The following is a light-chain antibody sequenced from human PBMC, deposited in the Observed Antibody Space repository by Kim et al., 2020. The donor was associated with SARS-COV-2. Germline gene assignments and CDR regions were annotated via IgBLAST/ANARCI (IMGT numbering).Light chain of an antibody. CDR2: RHN. Sequence: GVDISGSGSSSNVDSNYVSWYQEFPGTAPKLLIYRHNQRPSGVPDRFSGSKAGTSASPAIDGLRSDDEAIYYCAAWDDRVNGPVFGGGTQLTVL. V-gene: IGLV1-47*01. CDR1: SSNVDSNY. CDR3: AAWDDRVNGPV. J-gene: IGLJ3*02.